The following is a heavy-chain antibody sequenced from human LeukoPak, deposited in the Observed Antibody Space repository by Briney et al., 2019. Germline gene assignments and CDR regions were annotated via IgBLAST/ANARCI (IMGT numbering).Heavy chain of an antibody. CDR3: ARVGPGYYMDV. Sequence: KPSETLSLTCAVYGGSFSGYYWSWIRQPPGKGLEWIGEINHSGSTNYNPSLKSRVTISVDTSKNQFSLKLSSVTAADTAVYYCARVGPGYYMDVWGKGTTVTVSS. CDR1: GGSFSGYY. V-gene: IGHV4-34*01. CDR2: INHSGST. D-gene: IGHD7-27*01. J-gene: IGHJ6*03.